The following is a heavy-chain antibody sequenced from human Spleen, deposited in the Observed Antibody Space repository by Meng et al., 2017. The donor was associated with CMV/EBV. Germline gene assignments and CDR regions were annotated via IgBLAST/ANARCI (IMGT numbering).Heavy chain of an antibody. D-gene: IGHD2-2*02. CDR1: GFTFSSYA. CDR2: IRYDGSNK. J-gene: IGHJ4*02. V-gene: IGHV3-30*02. CDR3: ARHNPLGYCSSTSCYTAFDY. Sequence: GESLKISCAASGFTFSSYAMHWVRQAPGKGLEWVTLIRYDGSNKYYADSVKGRFTISRDNSKNTLYLQMNSLRAEDTAMYYCARHNPLGYCSSTSCYTAFDYWGQGTLVTVSS.